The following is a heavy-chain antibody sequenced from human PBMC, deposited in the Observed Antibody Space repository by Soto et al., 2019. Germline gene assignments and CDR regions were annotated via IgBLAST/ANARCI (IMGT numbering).Heavy chain of an antibody. CDR2: FYNSGTT. CDR3: ARDPAP. Sequence: SETLSLTCSVSGGSINSRSYSWGWIRQPPGKGLEWIGTFYNSGTTYYNPSLKSRVTISVDTSKNQFSLKLTSVTAADTAVYYCARDPAPWGQGTLVTVSS. V-gene: IGHV4-39*07. CDR1: GGSINSRSYS. J-gene: IGHJ5*02.